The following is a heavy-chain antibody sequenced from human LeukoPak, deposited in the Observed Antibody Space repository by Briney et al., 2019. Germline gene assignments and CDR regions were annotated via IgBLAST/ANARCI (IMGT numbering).Heavy chain of an antibody. CDR2: IYYSGST. CDR3: ARAPHSAERYYYYMDV. D-gene: IGHD1-1*01. Sequence: SETLSLTCTVSGGSISSSSYYWGWIRQPPGKGLEWIGSIYYSGSTYYNPSLKSRVTISVDTSKNQFSLKLSSVTAADTAVYYCARAPHSAERYYYYMDVWGKGTTVTVSS. J-gene: IGHJ6*03. CDR1: GGSISSSSYY. V-gene: IGHV4-39*07.